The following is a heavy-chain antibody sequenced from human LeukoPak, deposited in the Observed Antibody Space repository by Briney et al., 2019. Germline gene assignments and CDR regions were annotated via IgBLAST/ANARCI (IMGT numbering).Heavy chain of an antibody. Sequence: GASVKVSCKASGYTFTSYYMHWVRQAPGQGLEWMGIINPSGGSTNYAQKLQGRVTMTTDTSTSTAYMELRSLRSDDTAVYYCARDYYYYMDVWGKGTTVTVSS. CDR2: INPSGGST. J-gene: IGHJ6*03. CDR3: ARDYYYYMDV. CDR1: GYTFTSYY. V-gene: IGHV1-46*01.